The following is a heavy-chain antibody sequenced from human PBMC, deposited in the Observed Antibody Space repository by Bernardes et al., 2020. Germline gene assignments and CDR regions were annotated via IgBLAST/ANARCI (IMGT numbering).Heavy chain of an antibody. CDR2: IYYSGST. V-gene: IGHV4-59*01. CDR1: GGSISSYY. CDR3: ARQWDRGYYYGMDV. J-gene: IGHJ6*02. D-gene: IGHD1-26*01. Sequence: SETLSLTCTVSGGSISSYYWSWIRQPPGKGLEWIGYIYYSGSTNYNPSLKSRVTISVDTSKNQFSLKLSSVTAADTAVYYCARQWDRGYYYGMDVWGQGTTVTVSS.